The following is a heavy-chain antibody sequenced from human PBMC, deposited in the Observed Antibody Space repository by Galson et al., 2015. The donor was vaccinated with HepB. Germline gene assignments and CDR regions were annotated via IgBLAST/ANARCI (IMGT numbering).Heavy chain of an antibody. Sequence: SLRLSCAASGFTFSSYAMNWVRQAPGKRLEWVSVISGSGGSTYYVDSVKGCFTISRDNSNNTLYLQMSSLRAEDTAVYFCAKGQLGVDYWGQGTLVTVSS. CDR3: AKGQLGVDY. CDR1: GFTFSSYA. D-gene: IGHD3-16*01. CDR2: ISGSGGST. V-gene: IGHV3-23*01. J-gene: IGHJ4*02.